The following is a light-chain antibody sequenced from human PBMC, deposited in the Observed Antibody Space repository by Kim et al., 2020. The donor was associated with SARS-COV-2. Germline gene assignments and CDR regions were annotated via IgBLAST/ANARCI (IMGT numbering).Light chain of an antibody. CDR1: QSVSSY. V-gene: IGKV3-11*01. Sequence: WSPGERATLSCRASQSVSSYLAWYQQKPGQAPRLLIYDASNRATGIPARFSGSGSGTDFTLTISSLEPEDFAVYYCQQRSNWPPVTFGGGTKVEI. CDR3: QQRSNWPPVT. J-gene: IGKJ4*01. CDR2: DAS.